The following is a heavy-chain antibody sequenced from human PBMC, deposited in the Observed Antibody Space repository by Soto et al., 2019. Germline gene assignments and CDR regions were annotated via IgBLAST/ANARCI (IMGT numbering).Heavy chain of an antibody. CDR1: GFTFSSYA. CDR3: AKGIGSSAYSSSDS. V-gene: IGHV3-23*01. J-gene: IGHJ5*01. D-gene: IGHD3-22*01. Sequence: PELSLRLSCAASGFTFSSYAMSWVRQAPGQGLEWRSVISASGGTTYYAGSVKGRYTFCRDNSKNTRYLQMHSQSAEDTAVDSCAKGIGSSAYSSSDSWGKG. CDR2: ISASGGTT.